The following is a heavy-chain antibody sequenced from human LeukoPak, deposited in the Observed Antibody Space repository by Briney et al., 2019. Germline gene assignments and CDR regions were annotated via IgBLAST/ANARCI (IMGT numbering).Heavy chain of an antibody. J-gene: IGHJ4*02. CDR3: ARDLHGSRGEFDY. CDR2: TYYKSKWYN. V-gene: IGHV6-1*01. D-gene: IGHD3-10*01. Sequence: SQTLSLTCDISGDSVSSNSVIWNWIRQFPSRGLEWLGRTYYKSKWYNDYATSVQSRITINSDTSRNQFSLQLNSVTPEDTAVYYCARDLHGSRGEFDYWGQGTLVTVSS. CDR1: GDSVSSNSVI.